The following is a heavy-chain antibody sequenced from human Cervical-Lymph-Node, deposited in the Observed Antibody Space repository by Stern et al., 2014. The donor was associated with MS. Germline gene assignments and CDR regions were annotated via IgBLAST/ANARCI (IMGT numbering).Heavy chain of an antibody. CDR3: SRDSRQLVGSGFEDY. CDR1: GYTFTSYY. D-gene: IGHD6-13*01. J-gene: IGHJ4*02. CDR2: INPSGGST. Sequence: VQLVESGAEVKKPGASVKVSCKASGYTFTSYYMHWVRQAPGQGLEWMGIINPSGGSTSYAQKFQGRVTMTRDTSTSPAYMELSSLRSEDTAVDYCSRDSRQLVGSGFEDYWGQGTLVTVSS. V-gene: IGHV1-46*01.